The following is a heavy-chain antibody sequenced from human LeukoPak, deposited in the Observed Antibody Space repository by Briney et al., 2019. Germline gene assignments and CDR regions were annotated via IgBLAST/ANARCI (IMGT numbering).Heavy chain of an antibody. D-gene: IGHD6-13*01. Sequence: GGSLRLSCAASGFTFSSYAMSWVRQAPGKGLEGVSGISGSGDTTKYADSVKGRFTISIDNSKDTLYLQMNSLRADDTAVYYCAKEGRVAADTGDYLDYWGQGTLVTVSS. CDR1: GFTFSSYA. J-gene: IGHJ4*02. V-gene: IGHV3-23*01. CDR2: ISGSGDTT. CDR3: AKEGRVAADTGDYLDY.